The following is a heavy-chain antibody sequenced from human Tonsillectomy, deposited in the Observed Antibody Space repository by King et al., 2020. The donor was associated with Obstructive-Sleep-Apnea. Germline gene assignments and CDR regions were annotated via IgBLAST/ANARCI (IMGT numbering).Heavy chain of an antibody. Sequence: MQLQESGPGLVKSSETLSLTCTVSGDSISNYYWSWIRQPPGKGLEWIGYMYYSGNTNYSPSLKSRVTISVDTSKIQFSLRLSSVTAADTAVYYCARHRGVEDYGGYGDYFDYWGQGTLVTVSS. J-gene: IGHJ4*02. CDR1: GDSISNYY. V-gene: IGHV4-59*08. CDR2: MYYSGNT. CDR3: ARHRGVEDYGGYGDYFDY. D-gene: IGHD5-12*01.